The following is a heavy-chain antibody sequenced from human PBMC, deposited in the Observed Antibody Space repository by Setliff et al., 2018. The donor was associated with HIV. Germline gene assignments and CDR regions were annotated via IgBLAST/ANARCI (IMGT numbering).Heavy chain of an antibody. V-gene: IGHV4-39*01. CDR2: IYYSGST. CDR3: AGGFYYESSGYWPFDY. Sequence: SETLSLTCTVSGGSISSSSYYWGWIRQPPGKGLEWIGSIYYSGSTFQNPSLKSRVTISLDKSKNQFSLKLNSVTAADTAVYYCAGGFYYESSGYWPFDYWGQGTLVTVSS. J-gene: IGHJ4*02. D-gene: IGHD3-22*01. CDR1: GGSISSSSYY.